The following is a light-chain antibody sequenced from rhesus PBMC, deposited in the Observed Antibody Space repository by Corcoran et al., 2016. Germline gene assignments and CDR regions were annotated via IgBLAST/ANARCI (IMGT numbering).Light chain of an antibody. CDR1: LGISKY. V-gene: IGKV1-25*01. J-gene: IGKJ3*01. CDR3: QKHTSYPFS. CDR2: DAS. Sequence: DIQMTQSPSSLSASVGDTVTIHWQASLGISKYLAWYQQKPGKPPKLLIYDASTLQSGVPSRFSGSGSRTEFTLHISSLLPDDFATYSCQKHTSYPFSFGPGTKLDI.